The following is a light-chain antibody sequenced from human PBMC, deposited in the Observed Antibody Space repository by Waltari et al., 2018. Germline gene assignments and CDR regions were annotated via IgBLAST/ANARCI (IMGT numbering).Light chain of an antibody. Sequence: DIVMTQSPDSLAVSLGERATINCTSSQSVLESSNNKNYLAWYQQKPGQPPKLLIYWASTRESGVPDRFSGSGSGTDFTLTISSLQAEDVAVYYCQQYYSTLPITFGQGTRLEIK. J-gene: IGKJ5*01. CDR2: WAS. CDR3: QQYYSTLPIT. V-gene: IGKV4-1*01. CDR1: QSVLESSNNKNY.